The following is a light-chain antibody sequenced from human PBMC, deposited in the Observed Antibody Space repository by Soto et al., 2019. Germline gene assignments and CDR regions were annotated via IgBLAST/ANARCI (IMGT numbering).Light chain of an antibody. V-gene: IGLV2-14*01. Sequence: QSALTQPASGSGSPGQSITISCTGTSSDIGYYNYVFWFQQHPGKAPKLIILEVRNRPSGVSDRFSGSKSGNTASLTISGLQAEDEGHYYCASLTTTNTYVFGSGTKLTVL. CDR2: EVR. J-gene: IGLJ1*01. CDR1: SSDIGYYNY. CDR3: ASLTTTNTYV.